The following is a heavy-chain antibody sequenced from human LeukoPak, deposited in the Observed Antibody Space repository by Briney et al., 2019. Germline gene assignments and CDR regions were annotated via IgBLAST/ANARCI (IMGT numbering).Heavy chain of an antibody. J-gene: IGHJ6*03. Sequence: GASVKVSCKASGYTFTTYYLHWVRQAPGQGLEWMGIINPSGGGTTDAQKFQGRVTLTGDMSTSTCYMELSSLRSEDTAVYYCARSATVQTIIEWVGYYYMDVWGKGTTVTISS. CDR3: ARSATVQTIIEWVGYYYMDV. V-gene: IGHV1-46*01. D-gene: IGHD1-1*01. CDR1: GYTFTTYY. CDR2: INPSGGGT.